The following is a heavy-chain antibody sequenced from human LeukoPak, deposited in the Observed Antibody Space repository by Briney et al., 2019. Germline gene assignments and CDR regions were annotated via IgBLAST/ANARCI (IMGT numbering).Heavy chain of an antibody. V-gene: IGHV3-23*01. CDR3: AKTRPGPAATFYYYGLDV. D-gene: IGHD2-2*01. CDR2: ISASGGTT. Sequence: PGGSLRLSCAASGFTFSSYTMSWVRQAPGKGLEWVSVISASGGTTYYADSVKGRVTISRDNSKNTLYLQMNSLRGEDTAVYYCAKTRPGPAATFYYYGLDVWGKGTTVTVSS. CDR1: GFTFSSYT. J-gene: IGHJ6*04.